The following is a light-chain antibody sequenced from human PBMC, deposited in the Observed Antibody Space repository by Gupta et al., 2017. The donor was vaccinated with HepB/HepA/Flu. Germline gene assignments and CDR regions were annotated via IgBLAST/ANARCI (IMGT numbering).Light chain of an antibody. CDR2: SNN. J-gene: IGLJ3*02. V-gene: IGLV1-40*01. CDR3: QSYDKIMSASV. CDR1: NSNIGSGYE. Sequence: QSVLTQPASVSGAPEQRVTISCTGNNSNIGSGYEVHWYQQFPGTAPRLLIYSNNSRPSGVPDRFSGSKSGASASLAITGLQVEDEADDYCQSYDKIMSASVFGGGTKLTVV.